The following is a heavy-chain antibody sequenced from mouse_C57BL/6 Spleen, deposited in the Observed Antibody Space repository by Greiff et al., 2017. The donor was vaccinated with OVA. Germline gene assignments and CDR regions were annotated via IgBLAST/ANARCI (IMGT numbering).Heavy chain of an antibody. D-gene: IGHD2-4*01. V-gene: IGHV1-15*01. CDR2: IDPETGGT. CDR1: GYPFTDYE. CDR3: TRLGLPPFAY. J-gene: IGHJ3*01. Sequence: QVQLQQSGAELVRPGASVTLSCKASGYPFTDYEMHWVKQTPVHGLEWIGAIDPETGGTAYNQKFKGKAILTADKSSSTAYMELRSLTSEDSAVYYCTRLGLPPFAYWGQGTLVTVSA.